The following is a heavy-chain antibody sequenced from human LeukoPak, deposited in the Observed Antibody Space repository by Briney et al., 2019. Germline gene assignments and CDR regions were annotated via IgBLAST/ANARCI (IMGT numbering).Heavy chain of an antibody. Sequence: SGGSLGLSCAVSGFTFGSYEMNWVRQAPGKGLEWVSYIGTIISTTYYADSVKGRFTVSRDDAKSSLYLQMGSLRAEDTAVYYCARNVYDLRGQWLVPGFDYWGQGTRVTVSS. V-gene: IGHV3-48*03. CDR1: GFTFGSYE. CDR2: IGTIISTT. D-gene: IGHD6-19*01. J-gene: IGHJ4*02. CDR3: ARNVYDLRGQWLVPGFDY.